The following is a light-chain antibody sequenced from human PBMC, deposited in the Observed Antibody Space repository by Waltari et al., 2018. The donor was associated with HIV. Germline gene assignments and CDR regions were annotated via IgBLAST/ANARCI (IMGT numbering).Light chain of an antibody. Sequence: DIQLTQSPSFLSASVGDRVTITSRASQDINNHLAWYQQKPGKAPKLLILAASTLQSGVPSRFSGSASGTEFTLTISSLQPEDFATYYCQQLNIFPLTFGGGTKVDIK. CDR1: QDINNH. CDR2: AAS. CDR3: QQLNIFPLT. V-gene: IGKV1-9*01. J-gene: IGKJ4*01.